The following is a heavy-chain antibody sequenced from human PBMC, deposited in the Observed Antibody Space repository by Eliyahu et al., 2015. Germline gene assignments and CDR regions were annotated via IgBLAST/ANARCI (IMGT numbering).Heavy chain of an antibody. J-gene: IGHJ4*02. D-gene: IGHD5-24*01. CDR2: IXASGST. V-gene: IGHV4-4*07. CDR1: GGSISSYY. Sequence: QVQLQESGPGLVKPSETLSLTCRVSGGSISSYYWTXIRXPAGKGLEWIGRIXASGSTNYNPSLESRVTMSVDTSSNQFSLTLSSVTAADTAVYFCAREASRRDGHNYVYYFDYWGQGTLVSVSS. CDR3: AREASRRDGHNYVYYFDY.